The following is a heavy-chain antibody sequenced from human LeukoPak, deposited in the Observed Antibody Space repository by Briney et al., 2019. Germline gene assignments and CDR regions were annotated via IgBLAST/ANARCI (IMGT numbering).Heavy chain of an antibody. D-gene: IGHD6-13*01. Sequence: GGSLRLSCAASGLTFSSHAMSWVRQAPGKGLEWVSGISGSGGYTYYADSVKGRFTISRDNSKDTLYLQMTSLRAEDTAVYYCAKDHGYSTATHFDCWGQGTLVTVSP. CDR3: AKDHGYSTATHFDC. CDR2: ISGSGGYT. V-gene: IGHV3-23*01. CDR1: GLTFSSHA. J-gene: IGHJ4*02.